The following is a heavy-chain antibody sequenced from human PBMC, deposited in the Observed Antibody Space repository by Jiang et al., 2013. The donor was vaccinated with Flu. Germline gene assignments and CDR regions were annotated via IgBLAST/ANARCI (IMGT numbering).Heavy chain of an antibody. CDR3: ARDANTGYEFDY. Sequence: SLTCTVSGGSISSGAYYWGWIRQPPGKGLEWIGNIYYSGSTDYNPSLKSRVTISIDTSKNQFSLKLSSVTAADTAVYYCARDANTGYEFDYWGQGTLVTVSS. D-gene: IGHD5-12*01. CDR1: GGSISSGAYY. CDR2: IYYSGST. J-gene: IGHJ4*02. V-gene: IGHV4-39*07.